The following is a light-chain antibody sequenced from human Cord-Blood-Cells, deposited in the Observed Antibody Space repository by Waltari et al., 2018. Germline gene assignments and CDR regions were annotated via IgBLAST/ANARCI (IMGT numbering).Light chain of an antibody. CDR2: YDS. J-gene: IGLJ2*01. CDR3: QVWDSSSDHVV. Sequence: SYVLTQPPSVSVAPGKTARIPCGGNNIGSKSVHWYQQKPGQAPVLVIYYDSDRPSGTPERFSGSNSGNTATLTISRVEAGDEADYYCQVWDSSSDHVVFGGGTKLTVL. CDR1: NIGSKS. V-gene: IGLV3-21*04.